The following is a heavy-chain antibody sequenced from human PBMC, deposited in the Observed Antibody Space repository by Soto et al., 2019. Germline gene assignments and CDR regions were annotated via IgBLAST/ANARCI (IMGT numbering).Heavy chain of an antibody. J-gene: IGHJ5*01. D-gene: IGHD2-15*01. CDR2: IIPIFGTA. CDR3: ARDVLKGYCSGGSCYTLSES. Sequence: RWPRQAKRQGLEWMGGIIPIFGTANYAQKFQGRVTITADESTSTAYMELSSLRSEDTAVYYCARDVLKGYCSGGSCYTLSESWVQRTLVIVFS. V-gene: IGHV1-69*01.